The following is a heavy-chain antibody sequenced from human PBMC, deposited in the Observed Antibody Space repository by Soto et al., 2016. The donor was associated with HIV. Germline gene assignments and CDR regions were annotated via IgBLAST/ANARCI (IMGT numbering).Heavy chain of an antibody. CDR1: RGPFTNHD. CDR3: ARGPMTPWLDILASSSLTI. CDR2: VSHSGRT. J-gene: IGHJ3*02. D-gene: IGHD2-2*03. V-gene: IGHV4-34*01. Sequence: QVQLDQWGAGLLRPSETLSLTCAVSRGPFTNHDWNWIRQSPGKGLEWIGEVSHSGRTTLNPSLESRIALSADRSKKQFFLKLTSVTAADTAMYFCARGPMTPWLDILASSSLTIWGQGNSGHRLF.